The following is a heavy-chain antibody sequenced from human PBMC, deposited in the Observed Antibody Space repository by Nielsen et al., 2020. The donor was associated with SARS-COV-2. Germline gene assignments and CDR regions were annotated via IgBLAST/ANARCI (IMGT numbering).Heavy chain of an antibody. CDR2: ISWNSGSI. V-gene: IGHV3-9*01. Sequence: GGSLRLSCAASGFTFDDYAMHWVRQAPGKGLEWDSGISWNSGSIGYADSVKGRFTISRDNAKNSPYLQMNSLRAEDTALYYCAKLGLDYYGSGSYYEGDAFDIWGQGTMVTVSS. D-gene: IGHD3-10*01. CDR3: AKLGLDYYGSGSYYEGDAFDI. J-gene: IGHJ3*02. CDR1: GFTFDDYA.